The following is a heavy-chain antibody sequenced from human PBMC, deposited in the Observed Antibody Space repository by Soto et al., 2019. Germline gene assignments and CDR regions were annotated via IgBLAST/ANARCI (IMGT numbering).Heavy chain of an antibody. CDR3: STDPGNSYYYCMDV. V-gene: IGHV3-15*05. CDR2: IKSKTDGGTT. Sequence: EVQLVESGGGLVKPGGSLRLSCAASGFTFSNAWRSWVRQAPGKGLEWVGRIKSKTDGGTTDYVAPVKGRFTISRDDSKNSIYLHMNSLKTEDTAVYYCSTDPGNSYYYCMDVWGQGTTVTVS. CDR1: GFTFSNAW. J-gene: IGHJ6*02.